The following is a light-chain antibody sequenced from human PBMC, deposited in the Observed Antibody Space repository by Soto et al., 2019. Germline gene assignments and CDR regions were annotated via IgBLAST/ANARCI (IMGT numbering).Light chain of an antibody. Sequence: DVQMTQSPSSLSASVGDRVTITCQASQDITNYLNWYQQKPGKAPKLLIYDASNLEAGVPSRFSGGGSETDFTLTISSLQPEDIATYYCQQYDDLPFTFGGGTKVEI. CDR2: DAS. CDR3: QQYDDLPFT. J-gene: IGKJ4*01. CDR1: QDITNY. V-gene: IGKV1-33*01.